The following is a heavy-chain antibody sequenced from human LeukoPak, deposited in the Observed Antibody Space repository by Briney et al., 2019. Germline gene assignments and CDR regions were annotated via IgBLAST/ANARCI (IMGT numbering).Heavy chain of an antibody. V-gene: IGHV3-74*01. CDR1: GGSISSYYW. Sequence: ETLSLTCTVSGGSISSYYWMHWVRQAPGKGLVWVSRIDIDGTGTSYADSVKGRFTISRDNAKNTVSLQMNSLKAEDTAVYYCGTVFDHWGPGILVTVSS. J-gene: IGHJ4*02. CDR2: IDIDGTGT. CDR3: GTVFDH.